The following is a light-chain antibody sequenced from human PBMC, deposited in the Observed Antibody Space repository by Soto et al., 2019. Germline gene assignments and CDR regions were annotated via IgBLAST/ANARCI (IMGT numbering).Light chain of an antibody. Sequence: QSVLTQPPSVSGAPGQRVTISCTGSSSNIGAGYDVHWYQQLPGTAPKLLIYGNSNRPSGVPDRFSGSKSGTSDSLAITGLQAEDEADYYCQSYDSRLSGVVFGGGTKVTVL. V-gene: IGLV1-40*01. J-gene: IGLJ2*01. CDR1: SSNIGAGYD. CDR2: GNS. CDR3: QSYDSRLSGVV.